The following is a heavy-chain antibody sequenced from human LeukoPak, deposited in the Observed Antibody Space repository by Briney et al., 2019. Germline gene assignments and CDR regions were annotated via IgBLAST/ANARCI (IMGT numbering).Heavy chain of an antibody. D-gene: IGHD3-10*01. J-gene: IGHJ4*02. Sequence: SGGSLRLSCAGSGFTFSSYSMNWVRQAPGKGLEWVSSISGSSSYIYYADSVKGRFTISRDNAKNSLYLQMNSLRAEDTAVYYCARSWFGEGLCDYWGQGTLVTVSS. V-gene: IGHV3-21*01. CDR3: ARSWFGEGLCDY. CDR1: GFTFSSYS. CDR2: ISGSSSYI.